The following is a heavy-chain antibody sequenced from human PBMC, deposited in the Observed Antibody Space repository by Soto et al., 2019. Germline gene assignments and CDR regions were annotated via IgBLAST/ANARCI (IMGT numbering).Heavy chain of an antibody. V-gene: IGHV1-69*01. J-gene: IGHJ5*02. Sequence: QVQLVQSGAEVKKPGSSVKVSCKASGGTFSSYAISWVRQAPGQGLEWMGGIIPIFGTANYAQKFQGRVTITADESTSTAYMELSSLRSEDTAVYYCARDRLPSTFIVGAVRWFDPWGQGTLVTVSS. CDR3: ARDRLPSTFIVGAVRWFDP. D-gene: IGHD1-26*01. CDR1: GGTFSSYA. CDR2: IIPIFGTA.